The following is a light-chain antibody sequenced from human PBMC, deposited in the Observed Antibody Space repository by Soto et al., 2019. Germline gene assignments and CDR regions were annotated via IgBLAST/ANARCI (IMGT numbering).Light chain of an antibody. CDR3: QQRSNWVYT. CDR2: DAS. Sequence: EIVLTQSPATLSLSPGERATLSCRASQSVSGSLAWYQQKPGQAPRLLIYDASNRATDIPARFSGSGSGTDFTLTISSLEPEDFALYYCQQRSNWVYTFGQGTKLEIK. CDR1: QSVSGS. J-gene: IGKJ2*01. V-gene: IGKV3-11*01.